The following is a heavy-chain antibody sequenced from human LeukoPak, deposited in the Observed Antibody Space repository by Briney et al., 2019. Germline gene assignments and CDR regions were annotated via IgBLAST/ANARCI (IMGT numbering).Heavy chain of an antibody. CDR2: IYPGDSDT. CDR1: GYSFTNYW. D-gene: IGHD4-17*01. CDR3: ARPNGDPRAGLIEY. J-gene: IGHJ4*02. V-gene: IGHV5-51*01. Sequence: GXSLKISCKGSGYSFTNYWIGWVRQMPGKGLEGMGIIYPGDSDTRYSPSFQGQVTISADKSISTAYLQWSSLKASDTAMYYCARPNGDPRAGLIEYWGQGILVTVSS.